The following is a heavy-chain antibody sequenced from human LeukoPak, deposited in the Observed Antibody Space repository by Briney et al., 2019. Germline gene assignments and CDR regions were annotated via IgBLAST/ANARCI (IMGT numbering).Heavy chain of an antibody. Sequence: GGSLRLSCAASGFTFTNYGMNWVRQAPDKGLEWVTFIQTDGSDEYYADSVKGRFTISRDNSKNTVFLQVNNVRAEDTAVYFCAREDGPTYVGRFVHWGQGTLVTVSS. J-gene: IGHJ5*02. V-gene: IGHV3-30*02. CDR1: GFTFTNYG. CDR3: AREDGPTYVGRFVH. CDR2: IQTDGSDE. D-gene: IGHD1-26*01.